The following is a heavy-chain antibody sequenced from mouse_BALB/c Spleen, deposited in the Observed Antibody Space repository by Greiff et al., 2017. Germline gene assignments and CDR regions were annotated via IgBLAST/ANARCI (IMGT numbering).Heavy chain of an antibody. V-gene: IGHV1-7*01. CDR3: ARSRPTARATSGFAY. Sequence: VKLQESGAELAKPGASVKMSCKASGYTFTSYWMHWVKQRPGQGLEWIGYINPSTGYTEYNQKFKDKATLTADKSSSTAYMQLSSLTSEDSAVYYCARSRPTARATSGFAYWGQGTLVTVSA. CDR2: INPSTGYT. J-gene: IGHJ3*01. CDR1: GYTFTSYW. D-gene: IGHD3-2*01.